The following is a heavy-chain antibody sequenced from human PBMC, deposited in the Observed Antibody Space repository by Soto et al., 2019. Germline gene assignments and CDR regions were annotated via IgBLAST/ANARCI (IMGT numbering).Heavy chain of an antibody. D-gene: IGHD4-17*01. Sequence: QVPLVQSGPEVKKPGASVKVSCKASAYSFTIYGISWVRQAPGQGLEWMGWISAYNGYTNYAQKLQGRVTMSTDTSTGTAYMELRSLRSDDTAVYYCATTYQTTVTPFYFDYWGQGTLVTVSS. J-gene: IGHJ4*02. CDR1: AYSFTIYG. V-gene: IGHV1-18*01. CDR3: ATTYQTTVTPFYFDY. CDR2: ISAYNGYT.